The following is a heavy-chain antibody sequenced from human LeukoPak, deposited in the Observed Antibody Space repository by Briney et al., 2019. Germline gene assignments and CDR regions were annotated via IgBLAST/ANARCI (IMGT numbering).Heavy chain of an antibody. V-gene: IGHV3-7*04. D-gene: IGHD6-25*01. Sequence: GRFPISRDNAKNSVHLQMNSLRAEDTAVYYCARSTAAPGHYWGQGTLVTVSS. CDR3: ARSTAAPGHY. J-gene: IGHJ4*02.